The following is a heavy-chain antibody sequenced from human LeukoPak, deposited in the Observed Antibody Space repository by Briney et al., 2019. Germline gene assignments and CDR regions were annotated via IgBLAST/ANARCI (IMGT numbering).Heavy chain of an antibody. V-gene: IGHV3-48*04. J-gene: IGHJ5*02. Sequence: PGGSLRLSCAASGFTFSSYSMNWVRQAPGKGPEWISYISPSSDTIKYADSVRGRVTISRDNAKNSLYLQMNSLRAEGTAVYYCAKDSVWNYGSGSSWDQLNWFDPWGQGTLVTVSS. CDR3: AKDSVWNYGSGSSWDQLNWFDP. CDR1: GFTFSSYS. D-gene: IGHD3-10*01. CDR2: ISPSSDTI.